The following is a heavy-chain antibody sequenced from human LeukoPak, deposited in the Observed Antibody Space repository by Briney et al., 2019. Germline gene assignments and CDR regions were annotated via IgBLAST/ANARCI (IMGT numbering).Heavy chain of an antibody. V-gene: IGHV3-30*18. Sequence: GGSLRLSCAASGFTFSSYGMHWVRQAPGKGLEWVAVISYDGSNKYYADSVKGRFTISRDNSKNTLYLQMNSLRAEDTAVYYCAKDERWLQFGYYFDYWGQGTLVTVSS. CDR1: GFTFSSYG. CDR2: ISYDGSNK. CDR3: AKDERWLQFGYYFDY. J-gene: IGHJ4*02. D-gene: IGHD5-24*01.